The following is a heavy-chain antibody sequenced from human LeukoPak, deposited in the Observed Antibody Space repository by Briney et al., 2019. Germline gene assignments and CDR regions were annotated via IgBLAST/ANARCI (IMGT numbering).Heavy chain of an antibody. CDR1: GFTFSSYA. Sequence: GGSLRLSCAASGFTFSSYAMHWVRQAPGKGLEWVAVISYDGSNKYYADSVKGRFTISRDNSKNTLYLQMNSLRAEDTAVYYCAKDLGGYPNAYWGQGTLVTVSS. V-gene: IGHV3-30*07. CDR3: AKDLGGYPNAY. D-gene: IGHD3-22*01. J-gene: IGHJ4*02. CDR2: ISYDGSNK.